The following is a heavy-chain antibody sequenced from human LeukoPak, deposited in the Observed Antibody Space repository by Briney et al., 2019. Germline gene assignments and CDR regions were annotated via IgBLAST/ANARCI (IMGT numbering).Heavy chain of an antibody. V-gene: IGHV1-69*04. Sequence: SVKVSCKASGGSFSNYVVTWVRQAPGQGLEWMGRIIPVLGVSNFAQKFQGRVTITADKSTNTAHMELSRLESGDTAVYYCTREGVYAPDGSGYHRDAFDIWGQGTVVIVSS. D-gene: IGHD3-22*01. CDR1: GGSFSNYV. CDR3: TREGVYAPDGSGYHRDAFDI. CDR2: IIPVLGVS. J-gene: IGHJ3*02.